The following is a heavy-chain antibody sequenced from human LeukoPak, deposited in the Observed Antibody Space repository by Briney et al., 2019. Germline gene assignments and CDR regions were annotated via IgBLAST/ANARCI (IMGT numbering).Heavy chain of an antibody. CDR1: GYTFTSYG. CDR2: ISAYNDNT. V-gene: IGHV1-18*01. D-gene: IGHD6-13*01. J-gene: IGHJ6*02. Sequence: ASVKVSCKASGYTFTSYGISWVRQAPGQGLEWMGWISAYNDNTNYAQKLQGRVTMTTDTSTSTAYMELRSLRSDDTAVYYCAREGEQQLVLLALPYYYYGMDVWGQGTTVTVSS. CDR3: AREGEQQLVLLALPYYYYGMDV.